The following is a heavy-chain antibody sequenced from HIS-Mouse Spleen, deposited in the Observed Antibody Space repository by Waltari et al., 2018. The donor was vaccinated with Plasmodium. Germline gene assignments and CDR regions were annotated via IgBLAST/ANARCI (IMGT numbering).Heavy chain of an antibody. D-gene: IGHD6-13*01. CDR1: GYTFTGYY. CDR3: ARVLGYKAAAGTFVEYFQH. J-gene: IGHJ1*01. CDR2: INPNIGGT. Sequence: QVQLVQSWAEVKKPGASVKVSCKASGYTFTGYYMHWVRQAPGQGLEWMGWINPNIGGTNYAKKVQGRVTMTRETSISTAYMELSRLRSDDTAVYYCARVLGYKAAAGTFVEYFQHWGQGTLVTVSS. V-gene: IGHV1-2*02.